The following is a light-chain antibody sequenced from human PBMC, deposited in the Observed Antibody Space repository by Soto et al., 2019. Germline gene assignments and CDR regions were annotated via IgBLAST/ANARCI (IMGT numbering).Light chain of an antibody. J-gene: IGLJ2*01. CDR3: ATWDDDVSGVV. CDR1: SSDVGGYNY. CDR2: EVS. Sequence: QSVLTQPPSASGSPGQSVTISCTGTSSDVGGYNYVSWYQQHPGKAPKLMIYEVSKRPSGVPDRFSGSKSGNTASLAISGLRSEDEADYHCATWDDDVSGVVFGGGTKVTVL. V-gene: IGLV2-8*01.